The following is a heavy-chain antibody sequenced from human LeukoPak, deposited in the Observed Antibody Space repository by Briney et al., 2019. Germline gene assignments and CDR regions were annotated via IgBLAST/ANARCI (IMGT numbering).Heavy chain of an antibody. CDR2: INPNSGGT. V-gene: IGHV1-2*02. Sequence: GASVKVSCKASGYTFTGYYMHWVRQAPGQGLEWMGWINPNSGGTNYAQKFQGRVTMTRDTSISTAYMELSRLRSDDTAVYYCAREATPFQYCSSTSCYPDWRFDYWGQGTLVTVSS. J-gene: IGHJ4*02. CDR1: GYTFTGYY. CDR3: AREATPFQYCSSTSCYPDWRFDY. D-gene: IGHD2-2*01.